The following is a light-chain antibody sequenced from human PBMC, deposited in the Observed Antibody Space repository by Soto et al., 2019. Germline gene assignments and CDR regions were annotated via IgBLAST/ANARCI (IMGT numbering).Light chain of an antibody. V-gene: IGLV1-40*01. CDR3: SSFVGGNTYV. CDR2: GNI. CDR1: SSNIGGGYD. J-gene: IGLJ1*01. Sequence: QPVLTQPPSVSGAPGQRVTISCTGSSSNIGGGYDVHWYQQLPGTAPKLLVYGNINRPSRVPDRFSGSKSDTSASLAITGLQAEDEADYYCSSFVGGNTYVFGTGTQLTVL.